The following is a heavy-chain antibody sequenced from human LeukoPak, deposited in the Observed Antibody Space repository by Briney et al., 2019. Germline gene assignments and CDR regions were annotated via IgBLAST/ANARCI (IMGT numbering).Heavy chain of an antibody. CDR1: GYTLTELS. V-gene: IGHV1-24*01. D-gene: IGHD3-3*01. CDR3: ARVRDKSGYYSRNKNAFDI. CDR2: FDPEDGET. Sequence: ASVKVSCKVSGYTLTELSMHWVRQAPGKGLEWMGGFDPEDGETIYAQKFQGRVTMTGDTSTDTAYMELSSLRSEDTAVYYCARVRDKSGYYSRNKNAFDIWGQGTMVTVSS. J-gene: IGHJ3*02.